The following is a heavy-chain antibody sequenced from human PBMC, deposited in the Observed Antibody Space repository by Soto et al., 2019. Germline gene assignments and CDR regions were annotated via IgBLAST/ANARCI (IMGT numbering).Heavy chain of an antibody. Sequence: GGSLRLSCAASGFTFSDPYMTWIRQSPGKGVEWVSYISSDSATIYYTDSVQGRFTVSRDNAKNSVYLQMNSLRAEDTAVYYCASDPYYYASYYWGQGTLVTVSS. CDR3: ASDPYYYASYY. CDR2: ISSDSATI. CDR1: GFTFSDPY. V-gene: IGHV3-11*01. J-gene: IGHJ4*02. D-gene: IGHD3-10*01.